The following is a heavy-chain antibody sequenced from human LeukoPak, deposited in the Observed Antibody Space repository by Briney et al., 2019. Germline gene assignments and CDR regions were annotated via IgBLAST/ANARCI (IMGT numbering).Heavy chain of an antibody. Sequence: PGGSLRLSCEASGFTFSDYYMSWIRQAPGKGLEWVSYISSSGSTIYYADSVKGRFTISRDNAKNSLYLQMNSLRAEDTAVCYCARDRVSTLYYYYGMDVWGQGTTVTVSS. CDR1: GFTFSDYY. CDR2: ISSSGSTI. CDR3: ARDRVSTLYYYYGMDV. J-gene: IGHJ6*02. V-gene: IGHV3-11*01.